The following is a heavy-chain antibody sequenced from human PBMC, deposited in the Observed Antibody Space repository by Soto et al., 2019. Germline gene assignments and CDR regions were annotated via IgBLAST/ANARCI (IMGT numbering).Heavy chain of an antibody. J-gene: IGHJ4*02. D-gene: IGHD5-12*01. CDR1: GDSISSRKW. Sequence: QVQLQESGPGLVKPSGTLSLTCAVSGDSISSRKWWTWVRQPPGKGLEWIGEIYHSGTTNYNPSLKCRVTISVDNSKNQFSLKLNSVTAADTAVYYCAREVDRYDRGYWGQGTLVTVSS. CDR3: AREVDRYDRGY. V-gene: IGHV4-4*02. CDR2: IYHSGTT.